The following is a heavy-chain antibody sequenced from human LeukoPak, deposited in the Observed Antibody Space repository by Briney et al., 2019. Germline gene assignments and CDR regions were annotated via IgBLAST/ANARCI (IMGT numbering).Heavy chain of an antibody. J-gene: IGHJ4*02. CDR3: ARVTYYGGNWNFDY. CDR1: GFTFNDYA. Sequence: PGGSLRLSCATSGFTFNDYAMYWVRQAPGKGLEWVSGISWNSRSIAYADSVKGRFTISRDNAMNSLYLQMNSLRAEDTAVYYCARVTYYGGNWNFDYWGQGTLVTVSS. D-gene: IGHD4-23*01. CDR2: ISWNSRSI. V-gene: IGHV3-9*01.